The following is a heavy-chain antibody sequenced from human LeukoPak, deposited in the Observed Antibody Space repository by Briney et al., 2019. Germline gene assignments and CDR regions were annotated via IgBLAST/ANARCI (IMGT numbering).Heavy chain of an antibody. CDR2: IYYSGST. J-gene: IGHJ3*02. D-gene: IGHD3-10*01. CDR3: ARDWKAEDYYGSGNHAFDI. Sequence: PSQTLPLTCTVSGGSLSRGGYYWSWIRQHPGKGLEWIGYIYYSGSTYYNPSLKSRLTISVDTSKNQFSLKLSSVTAADTAVYYCARDWKAEDYYGSGNHAFDIWGQGTMVTVSS. CDR1: GGSLSRGGYY. V-gene: IGHV4-31*03.